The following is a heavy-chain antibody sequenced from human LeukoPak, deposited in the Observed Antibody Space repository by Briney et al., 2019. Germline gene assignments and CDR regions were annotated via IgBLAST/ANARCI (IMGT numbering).Heavy chain of an antibody. Sequence: GGSLRLSCTPPGFTSSIYSMHWVRQAPGKGLEWVAVIWYDGSNKYYADSVKGRFTISRDNSKNTLYLQMNSLRAEDTAVYYCARDFTYYFDYWGQGTLVTVSS. CDR1: GFTSSIYS. CDR2: IWYDGSNK. CDR3: ARDFTYYFDY. V-gene: IGHV3-33*01. J-gene: IGHJ4*02.